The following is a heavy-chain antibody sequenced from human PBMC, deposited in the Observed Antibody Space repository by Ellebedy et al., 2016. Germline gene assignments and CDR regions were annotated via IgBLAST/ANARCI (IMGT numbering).Heavy chain of an antibody. J-gene: IGHJ4*02. CDR2: ISYDGSNK. CDR3: AKVGCSSSSCPLDS. CDR1: GYSFSRYW. D-gene: IGHD2-2*01. V-gene: IGHV3-30*18. Sequence: GESLKISXAASGYSFSRYWMSWVRQAPGKGLEWVAVISYDGSNKYYADSVKGRFTISRDNSRNTLYLQMNSLGADDTAVYYCAKVGCSSSSCPLDSWGQGTLVTVSS.